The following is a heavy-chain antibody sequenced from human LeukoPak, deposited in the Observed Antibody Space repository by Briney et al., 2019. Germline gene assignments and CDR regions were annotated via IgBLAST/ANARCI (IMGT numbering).Heavy chain of an antibody. CDR2: IYSGGTT. CDR1: GFTVNNNY. D-gene: IGHD2/OR15-2a*01. Sequence: GGSLRLSCAASGFTVNNNYMTWVRQAPGKGLEWVSVIYSGGTTYYADSVKGRFTISRDDSKNTLYLQMNSLRVDDTAVYYCARDPGIRNGMDVWGQGTTVTVSS. J-gene: IGHJ6*02. V-gene: IGHV3-53*01. CDR3: ARDPGIRNGMDV.